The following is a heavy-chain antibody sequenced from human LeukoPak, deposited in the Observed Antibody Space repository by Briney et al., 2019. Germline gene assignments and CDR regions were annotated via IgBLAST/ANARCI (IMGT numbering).Heavy chain of an antibody. V-gene: IGHV3-15*01. J-gene: IGHJ6*03. Sequence: GGSLILSCGASGFTFSNAWMSWVRQAPGKGLEWVGRIKSETDGGTTDYAAPVKGRFTISRDDSKSTLYLQMNSLKTEDTAVYYCSGCSSTSCSSLYMDVWGKGTTVTVSS. CDR1: GFTFSNAW. CDR2: IKSETDGGTT. CDR3: SGCSSTSCSSLYMDV. D-gene: IGHD2-2*01.